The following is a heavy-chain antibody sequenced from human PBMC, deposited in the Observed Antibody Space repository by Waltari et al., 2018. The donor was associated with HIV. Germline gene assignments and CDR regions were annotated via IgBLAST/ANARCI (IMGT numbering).Heavy chain of an antibody. CDR2: IHTSGST. D-gene: IGHD2-21*02. CDR1: GGSIVSGNYY. V-gene: IGHV4-61*02. CDR3: VRESRVYGRDSSYNWFDP. Sequence: QVQLQESGPGLVKPSQTLSLTCTVSGGSIVSGNYYWSWIRQPAGKGLEWIGRIHTSGSTTYNPSRNSRVTISLDTSKNQFSLNLNAVTGADSAVYYCVRESRVYGRDSSYNWFDPWGQGTLVAVSS. J-gene: IGHJ5*02.